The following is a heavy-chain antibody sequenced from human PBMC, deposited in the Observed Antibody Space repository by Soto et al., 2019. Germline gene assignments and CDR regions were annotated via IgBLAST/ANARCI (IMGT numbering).Heavy chain of an antibody. Sequence: EVQLVESGGGLVKPGGSLRLSCAASGVTFSNAWMNWVRQAPGKGLEWVGRIKSKTDGGTTDYAAPVKGRFTISSDDSKNTLYLQMNSLKTEDTAVYYCTTSERLTMVRGVIGLDYWGQGTLVTVSS. J-gene: IGHJ4*02. CDR3: TTSERLTMVRGVIGLDY. D-gene: IGHD3-10*01. CDR1: GVTFSNAW. V-gene: IGHV3-15*07. CDR2: IKSKTDGGTT.